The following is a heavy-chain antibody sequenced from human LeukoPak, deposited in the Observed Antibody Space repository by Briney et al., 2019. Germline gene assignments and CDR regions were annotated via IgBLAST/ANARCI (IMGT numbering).Heavy chain of an antibody. CDR1: GFSFSSYA. Sequence: GGSLRLSCATSGFSFSSYAMSWVRQAPGKGLEWVSAMSSSDDGRYYAASVRGRFTISRDTSRSTLYLQMNSLRAEDTAVYYCAKARDFWSGYYNYYFDYWGQGTLVTVSS. V-gene: IGHV3-23*01. CDR2: MSSSDDGR. D-gene: IGHD3-3*01. CDR3: AKARDFWSGYYNYYFDY. J-gene: IGHJ4*02.